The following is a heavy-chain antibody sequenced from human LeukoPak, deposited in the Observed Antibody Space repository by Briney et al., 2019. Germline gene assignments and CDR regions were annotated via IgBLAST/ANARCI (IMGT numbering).Heavy chain of an antibody. J-gene: IGHJ5*02. Sequence: SVKVSCKASGGTFSSCAISWVRQAPGQGLEWMGRIIPILGIANYAQKFQGRVTITADKSTSTAYMELSSLRSEDTAVYYCARDYASLYYYDSSGYYGSFDPWGQGTLVTVSS. D-gene: IGHD3-22*01. CDR2: IIPILGIA. V-gene: IGHV1-69*04. CDR1: GGTFSSCA. CDR3: ARDYASLYYYDSSGYYGSFDP.